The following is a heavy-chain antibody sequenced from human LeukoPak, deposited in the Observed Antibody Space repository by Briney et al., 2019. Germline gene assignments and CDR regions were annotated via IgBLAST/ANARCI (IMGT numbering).Heavy chain of an antibody. Sequence: SVKLSCKASGCTFSSYAISWVRQAPAQGLEWMGGIIPIFGTANYAQKFQGRVTITADKSTSTAYMELSSLRSEDTAVYDCARDRGYSGYDYPLFDYWGQGTLVTVSS. CDR1: GCTFSSYA. CDR3: ARDRGYSGYDYPLFDY. CDR2: IIPIFGTA. J-gene: IGHJ4*02. D-gene: IGHD5-12*01. V-gene: IGHV1-69*06.